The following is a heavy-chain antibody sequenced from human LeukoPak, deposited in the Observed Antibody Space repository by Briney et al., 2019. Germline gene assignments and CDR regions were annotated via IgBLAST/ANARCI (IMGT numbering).Heavy chain of an antibody. CDR2: ISAYNGNT. CDR1: GGTFSSYA. V-gene: IGHV1-18*01. D-gene: IGHD2-2*01. CDR3: ARAQLPYYYYGMDV. J-gene: IGHJ6*02. Sequence: GASVKVSCKASGGTFSSYAISWVRQAPGQGLEWMGWISAYNGNTNYAQKLQGRVTMTTDTSTSTAYMELRSLRSDDTAVYYCARAQLPYYYYGMDVWGQGTTVTVSS.